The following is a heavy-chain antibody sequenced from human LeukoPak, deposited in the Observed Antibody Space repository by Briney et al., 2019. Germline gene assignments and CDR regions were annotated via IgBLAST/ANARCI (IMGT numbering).Heavy chain of an antibody. D-gene: IGHD3-10*01. J-gene: IGHJ6*03. CDR2: ISVSGGST. Sequence: PGGSLRLSCAASGFTFSSYAMSSVREAPGKGLEWGSAISVSGGSTYYADSVKGRFTISRDNSKNTLYLQMNSLRAEDTAVYYCAKAVTMVQGVIIGSYYYYMDVWGKGTPVTVSS. CDR3: AKAVTMVQGVIIGSYYYYMDV. V-gene: IGHV3-23*01. CDR1: GFTFSSYA.